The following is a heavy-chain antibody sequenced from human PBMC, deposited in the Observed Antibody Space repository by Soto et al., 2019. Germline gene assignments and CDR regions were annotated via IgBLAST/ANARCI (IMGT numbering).Heavy chain of an antibody. J-gene: IGHJ5*02. D-gene: IGHD3-16*01. V-gene: IGHV3-48*02. CDR1: GFTFTSYS. Sequence: GGSLRLSCAASGFTFTSYSMNWVRQAPGQGLEWVSYITSKSTTIKYADSVKGRFTVSRDNAKNSRYLQLNSLRDEDTAVYYCAREMGACSDSSCYPVPYDSWGQGTLVTVSS. CDR2: ITSKSTTI. CDR3: AREMGACSDSSCYPVPYDS.